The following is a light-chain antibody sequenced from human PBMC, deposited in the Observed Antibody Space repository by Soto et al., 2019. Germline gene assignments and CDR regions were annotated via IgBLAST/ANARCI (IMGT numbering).Light chain of an antibody. CDR1: QSVSSN. V-gene: IGKV3-15*01. CDR3: QQYNNWPPWT. Sequence: EIVMTQSPATLSVSPGERASLSCMASQSVSSNLAWYHHKTGQAPRLLIFGASTRATGIPARFSGSGSGTEFTLTISSLQSEDFAVYYCQQYNNWPPWTFGQGTKVDI. CDR2: GAS. J-gene: IGKJ1*01.